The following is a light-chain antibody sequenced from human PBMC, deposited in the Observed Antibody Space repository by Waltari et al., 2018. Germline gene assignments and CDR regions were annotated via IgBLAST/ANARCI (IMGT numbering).Light chain of an antibody. Sequence: DIQMTQSPSTLSASVGDRVSITCRASQGIISWLAWYQQKPGTAPKLLIYKASSLASGVPSRFSGSGSGTEFTLTISSLQPDDFATYYCQHYNNYPYTFGQGTKLEIK. J-gene: IGKJ2*01. V-gene: IGKV1-5*03. CDR3: QHYNNYPYT. CDR2: KAS. CDR1: QGIISW.